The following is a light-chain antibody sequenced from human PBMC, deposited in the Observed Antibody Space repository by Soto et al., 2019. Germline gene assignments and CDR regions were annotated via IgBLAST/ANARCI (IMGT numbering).Light chain of an antibody. CDR3: QQYDDWPPA. CDR2: GAS. V-gene: IGKV3-15*01. CDR1: QDIRSS. Sequence: EIVMTQSPATLSVSPGERVTLSCRASQDIRSSLAWYQQKPGQAPRLLIYGASIRATGVPATFSGSGSGTEFTLSISSLQSEHLGVYYCQQYDDWPPAFGGGTKVDIK. J-gene: IGKJ4*01.